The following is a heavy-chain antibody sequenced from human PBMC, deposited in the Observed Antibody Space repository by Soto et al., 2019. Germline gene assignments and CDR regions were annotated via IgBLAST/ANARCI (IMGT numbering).Heavy chain of an antibody. CDR2: IYYSGST. D-gene: IGHD3-22*01. CDR1: GGSISSYY. Sequence: PSETLSLACTVSGGSISSYYWSWIRQPPGKGLEWIGYIYYSGSTNYNPSLKSRVTISVDTSKNQFSLKLSSVTAADTAVYYCARDSGSSGFDYWGQGTLVTV. CDR3: ARDSGSSGFDY. V-gene: IGHV4-59*01. J-gene: IGHJ4*02.